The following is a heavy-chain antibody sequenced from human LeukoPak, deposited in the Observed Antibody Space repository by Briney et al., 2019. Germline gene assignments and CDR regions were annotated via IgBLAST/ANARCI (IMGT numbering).Heavy chain of an antibody. V-gene: IGHV4-39*07. D-gene: IGHD4-11*01. CDR1: GGSISSSSYY. CDR3: ARDVRSEPRKGPPTWYFDL. Sequence: SETLSLTCTVSGGSISSSSYYWGWIRQPPGKGLEWIGSIYYSGSTYYNPSLKSRVTISVDTSKNQFSLKLSSVTAADTAVYYCARDVRSEPRKGPPTWYFDLWGRGTLVTVSS. J-gene: IGHJ2*01. CDR2: IYYSGST.